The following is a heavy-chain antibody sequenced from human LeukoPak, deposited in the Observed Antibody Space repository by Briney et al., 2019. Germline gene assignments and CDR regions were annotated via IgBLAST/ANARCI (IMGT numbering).Heavy chain of an antibody. D-gene: IGHD6-19*01. Sequence: GSLRLSCAASGFTFSTYAMSWVRQPPGKGLEWIGEIYHSGSTNYNPSLKSRVTISVDKSKNQFSLKLSSVTAADTAVYYCAGDPYSSGTTTDYWGQGTLVTVSS. CDR3: AGDPYSSGTTTDY. CDR1: GFTFSTYAM. J-gene: IGHJ4*02. V-gene: IGHV4-4*02. CDR2: IYHSGST.